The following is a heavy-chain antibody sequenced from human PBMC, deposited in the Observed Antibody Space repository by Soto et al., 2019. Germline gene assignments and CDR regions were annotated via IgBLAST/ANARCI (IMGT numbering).Heavy chain of an antibody. CDR3: ARDPFLYGDYPIFDI. J-gene: IGHJ4*02. CDR2: IIPVFGRP. CDR1: GGTFNTYG. D-gene: IGHD4-17*01. V-gene: IGHV1-69*01. Sequence: QVHLVQSGGEVKKPGSSVKVSCTAFGGTFNTYGISWVRQAPRQGPEWMGRIIPVFGRPNYAQRFQGRVTITAVESTITVYMELSSLTSGDTALYYCARDPFLYGDYPIFDIWGQGALVTVSS.